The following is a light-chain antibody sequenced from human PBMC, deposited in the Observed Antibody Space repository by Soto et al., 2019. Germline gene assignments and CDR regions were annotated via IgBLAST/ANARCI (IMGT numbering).Light chain of an antibody. CDR2: GAS. J-gene: IGKJ1*01. Sequence: ESVLTQSPGALSLSPGERVTLSYRCSQSVSSNHLAWYQQKPGQAPRLLIDGASSRATGIPDRFSGSGSGTDFTLTISRLEPEDFAVYYCQQYGSSTWTFGQGTKVDI. CDR1: QSVSSNH. V-gene: IGKV3-20*01. CDR3: QQYGSSTWT.